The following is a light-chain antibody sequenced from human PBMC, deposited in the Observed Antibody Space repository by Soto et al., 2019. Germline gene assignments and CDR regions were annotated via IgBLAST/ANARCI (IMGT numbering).Light chain of an antibody. CDR2: GAS. Sequence: EIVLTQSPGTLSLSPGERATLSCRASQSVSSSYLAWYQQKPGQAPRLLIYGASSRATGIPDRFSGSGSGTDFTLTISRLEPEDFAVYYCQQYGRSLLTFGGGTKVDIK. CDR3: QQYGRSLLT. CDR1: QSVSSSY. J-gene: IGKJ4*01. V-gene: IGKV3-20*01.